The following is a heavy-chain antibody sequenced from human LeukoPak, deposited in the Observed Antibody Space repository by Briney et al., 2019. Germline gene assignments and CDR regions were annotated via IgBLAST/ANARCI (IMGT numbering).Heavy chain of an antibody. CDR1: GFTFSSYA. Sequence: PGGSLRLSCAASGFTFSSYAMHWVRQAPGKGLGWVAVIWYDGSNKHYADSVKGRFTISRDNSKNTMYLQMNSLRAEDTAVYYCARDITIVGGYDAFDIWGQGTVVTVFS. CDR2: IWYDGSNK. CDR3: ARDITIVGGYDAFDI. V-gene: IGHV3-33*08. D-gene: IGHD1-26*01. J-gene: IGHJ3*02.